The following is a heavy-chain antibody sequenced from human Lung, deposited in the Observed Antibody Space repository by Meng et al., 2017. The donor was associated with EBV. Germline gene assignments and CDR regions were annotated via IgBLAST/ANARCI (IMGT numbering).Heavy chain of an antibody. V-gene: IGHV1-18*01. CDR1: GYTFARYG. CDR2: FVNKVDT. D-gene: IGHD3-10*01. J-gene: IGHJ4*02. CDR3: ARGTPGRSYSDY. Sequence: QVQLVQSGAEVKKPGASVRVSCEASGYTFARYGISWLRQAPGQGLEWMGWFVNKVDTYSAQKFQGRVAMTTDTHTSTAFMELRSLRSDDTAVYYCARGTPGRSYSDYWGQGPLVTVAS.